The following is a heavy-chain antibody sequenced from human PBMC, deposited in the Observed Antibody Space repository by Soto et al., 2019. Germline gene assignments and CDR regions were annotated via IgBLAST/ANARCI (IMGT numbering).Heavy chain of an antibody. V-gene: IGHV1-18*04. D-gene: IGHD6-19*01. Sequence: ASVKVSCKASGYTFTSYGISWVRQAPGQGLEWMGWISAYNGNTNYAQKLQGRVTMTTDTSTSTAYMELRSLRSDDTAVYYCARDGYSSGWTTLSVYYYYGMDVWDQGTTVTVS. CDR2: ISAYNGNT. CDR1: GYTFTSYG. J-gene: IGHJ6*02. CDR3: ARDGYSSGWTTLSVYYYYGMDV.